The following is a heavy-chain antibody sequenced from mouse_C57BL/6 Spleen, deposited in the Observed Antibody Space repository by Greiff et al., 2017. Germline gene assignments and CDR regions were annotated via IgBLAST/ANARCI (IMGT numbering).Heavy chain of an antibody. J-gene: IGHJ2*01. CDR3: TRTGTLFDY. Sequence: EVKLQESGAELVRPGASVKLSCTASGFNIKDDYMHWVKQRPEQGLEWIGWIDPENGDTEYASKFQGKATITADTSSNTAYLQLSSLTSEDTAVYYWTRTGTLFDYWGQGTTLTVSS. CDR1: GFNIKDDY. V-gene: IGHV14-4*01. D-gene: IGHD4-1*01. CDR2: IDPENGDT.